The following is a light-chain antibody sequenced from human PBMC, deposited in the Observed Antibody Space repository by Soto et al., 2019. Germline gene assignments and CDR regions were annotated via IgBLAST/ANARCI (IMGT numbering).Light chain of an antibody. J-gene: IGKJ2*01. CDR3: QKRNSYPRT. V-gene: IGKV1-9*01. CDR1: QSISSY. CDR2: AAS. Sequence: DIQMTQSPSSLSASVGDRVTITCRASQSISSYLNWYQQKPGKAPNILISAASTLQSGVPSRFSGSGSETEFTLTITSLQPEDSATYYCQKRNSYPRTFGQGTKVDIK.